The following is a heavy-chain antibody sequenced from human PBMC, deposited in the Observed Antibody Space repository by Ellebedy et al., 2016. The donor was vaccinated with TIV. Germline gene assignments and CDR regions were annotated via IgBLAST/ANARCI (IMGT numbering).Heavy chain of an antibody. CDR3: ASHGTTIAAAGTWYFDL. D-gene: IGHD6-25*01. CDR2: VYPEDSDT. J-gene: IGHJ2*01. CDR1: GFHFATSW. Sequence: GGSLRLXXKGSGFHFATSWIGWVRQTPGRGLEWMGIVYPEDSDTRYSPSFQGQVTISADKSINTVYLQWSSLKASDTAMYYCASHGTTIAAAGTWYFDLWGRGTLVTVSS. V-gene: IGHV5-51*01.